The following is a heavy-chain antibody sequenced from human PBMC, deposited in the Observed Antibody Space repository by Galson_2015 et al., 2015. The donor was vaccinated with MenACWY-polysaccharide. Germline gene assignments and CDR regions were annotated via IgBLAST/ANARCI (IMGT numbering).Heavy chain of an antibody. CDR3: ASGCPNIVVVPAVDFDY. J-gene: IGHJ4*02. CDR1: GFTFSSYA. V-gene: IGHV3-30-3*01. Sequence: SLRLSCAGSGFTFSSYAMHWVRQAPGKGLEWVAVISYDGSNKYYADSVKGRFTISRDNSKNTLYLQMNSLRAEDTAVYYCASGCPNIVVVPAVDFDYWGQGTLVTVSS. D-gene: IGHD2-2*01. CDR2: ISYDGSNK.